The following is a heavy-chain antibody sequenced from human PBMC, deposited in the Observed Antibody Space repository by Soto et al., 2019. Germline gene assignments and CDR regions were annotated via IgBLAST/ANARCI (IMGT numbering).Heavy chain of an antibody. D-gene: IGHD6-13*01. V-gene: IGHV1-3*01. Sequence: SVKVSCKASGYTFTSYAMHWVRQAPGQRLEWMGWINAGNGNTKYSQKFQGRVTITRDTSASTAYMELSSLRSEDTAVYYCARGSSSSSWYAYWGQGTLVTVSS. CDR2: INAGNGNT. CDR3: ARGSSSSSWYAY. CDR1: GYTFTSYA. J-gene: IGHJ4*02.